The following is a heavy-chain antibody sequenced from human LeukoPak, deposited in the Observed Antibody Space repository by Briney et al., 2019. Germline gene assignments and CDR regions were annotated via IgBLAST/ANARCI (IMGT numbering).Heavy chain of an antibody. CDR3: ARDRRLYDYVWGSYPVRGQAFDI. V-gene: IGHV1-18*01. D-gene: IGHD3-16*02. CDR2: ISAYNGNT. CDR1: GYTFTCYG. Sequence: ASVKVSCKASGYTFTCYGISWVRPAPGQGLEWMGWISAYNGNTNYAQKLQGRVTMTTDTSTSTAYMELRSLRSDGTAVYYCARDRRLYDYVWGSYPVRGQAFDIWGQGTMVTVSS. J-gene: IGHJ3*02.